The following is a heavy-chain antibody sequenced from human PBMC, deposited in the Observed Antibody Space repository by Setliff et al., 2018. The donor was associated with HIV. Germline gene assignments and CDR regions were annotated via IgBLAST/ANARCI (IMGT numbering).Heavy chain of an antibody. J-gene: IGHJ4*02. Sequence: PSETLSLTCTVSGGSISSSTYYWGWIRQPPGKGLEWIGNIHFSGSTYYNPSLKSRVTVSVDPSKNQFSLKLRSVTAVDTAVYYCARSSGYYSTVFYWGQGTRVTVSS. CDR1: GGSISSSTYY. V-gene: IGHV4-39*07. D-gene: IGHD3-22*01. CDR2: IHFSGST. CDR3: ARSSGYYSTVFY.